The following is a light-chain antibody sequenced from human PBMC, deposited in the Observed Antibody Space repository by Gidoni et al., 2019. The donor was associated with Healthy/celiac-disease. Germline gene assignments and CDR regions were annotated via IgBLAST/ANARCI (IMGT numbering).Light chain of an antibody. CDR1: QSLLHSNGYNY. J-gene: IGKJ5*01. CDR2: LGS. Sequence: DIVMTQSPLSLHVTPGEPASISCRSSQSLLHSNGYNYLDWYPQKPGQSPQLLIYLGSNRASGVPDRFSGSGSGTDFTLKISRVEAEDVGVYYCMQALQTPITFGQGTRLEIK. CDR3: MQALQTPIT. V-gene: IGKV2-28*01.